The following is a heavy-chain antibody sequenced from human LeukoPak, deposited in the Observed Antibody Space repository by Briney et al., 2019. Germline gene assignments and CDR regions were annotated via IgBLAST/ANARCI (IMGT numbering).Heavy chain of an antibody. CDR3: ARVGWWELNYFDY. CDR1: GYTFTGYY. Sequence: ASVKVSCKASGYTFTGYYMHWVRQAPGQGLEWMGWINPNSGGTNYAQKLQGRVTMTTDTSTSTAYMELRSLRSDDTAVYYCARVGWWELNYFDYWGQGTLVTVSS. D-gene: IGHD1-26*01. CDR2: INPNSGGT. J-gene: IGHJ4*02. V-gene: IGHV1-2*02.